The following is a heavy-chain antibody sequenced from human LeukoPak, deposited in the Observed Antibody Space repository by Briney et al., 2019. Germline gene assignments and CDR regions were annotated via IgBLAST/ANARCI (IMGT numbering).Heavy chain of an antibody. Sequence: SETLSLTCTVSGGSISSSTYYWGWIRQPPGKGLEWIGSIYYSGSTYYNPSLKSRVTISVDKSKNQFSLKLSSVTAADTAVYYCARVSSGYYYFLDYWGQGTLVTVSS. CDR3: ARVSSGYYYFLDY. D-gene: IGHD3-22*01. CDR1: GGSISSSTYY. V-gene: IGHV4-39*07. J-gene: IGHJ4*02. CDR2: IYYSGST.